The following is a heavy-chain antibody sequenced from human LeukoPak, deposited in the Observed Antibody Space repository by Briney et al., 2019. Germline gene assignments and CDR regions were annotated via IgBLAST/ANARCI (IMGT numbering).Heavy chain of an antibody. CDR1: GGSISSYY. CDR3: TRTGTREFDP. V-gene: IGHV4-59*01. J-gene: IGHJ5*02. CDR2: IYYSGST. Sequence: SETLSLTCTVSGGSISSYYWSWIRQPPGKGLEWIGYIYYSGSTNYNPSLKSRVTISVDTSKNQFSLKLSSVTAADTAVYYCTRTGTREFDPWGQGTLVTVSS. D-gene: IGHD1-7*01.